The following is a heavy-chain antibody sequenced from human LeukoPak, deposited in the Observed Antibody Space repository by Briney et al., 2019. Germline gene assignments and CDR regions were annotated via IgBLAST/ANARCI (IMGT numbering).Heavy chain of an antibody. CDR2: ISGSGGST. D-gene: IGHD4-17*01. V-gene: IGHV3-23*01. CDR1: GLTFSSYD. CDR3: TKVLVNYGESMYYCDY. Sequence: GASLSLSCAASGLTFSSYDMSWVRQAPGKGLEWISAISGSGGSTYYAASVKGRFTISRDNSKNTLYLQMNSLRAGDTAVYFCTKVLVNYGESMYYCDYWGEGTLVTASS. J-gene: IGHJ4*02.